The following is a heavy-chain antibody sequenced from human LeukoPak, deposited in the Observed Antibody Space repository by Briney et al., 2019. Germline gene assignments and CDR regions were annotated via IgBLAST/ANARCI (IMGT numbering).Heavy chain of an antibody. Sequence: PGGSLRLSCAASEFAFSTYNMNWVRQAPGKGLEWVSYISTGSSTTYYADSVKGRFTISRDNVENSLYLQMNSLRDEDTAVYYCARVAAGYSVNYFDCWGQGTLVTVSS. J-gene: IGHJ4*02. CDR3: ARVAAGYSVNYFDC. V-gene: IGHV3-48*02. CDR2: ISTGSSTT. CDR1: EFAFSTYN. D-gene: IGHD4-23*01.